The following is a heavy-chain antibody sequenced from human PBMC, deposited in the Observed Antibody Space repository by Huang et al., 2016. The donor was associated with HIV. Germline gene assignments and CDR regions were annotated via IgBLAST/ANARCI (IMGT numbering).Heavy chain of an antibody. V-gene: IGHV4-39*01. Sequence: QLQLQESGPGLVKPSETLSLTCTVSGGSISSSSYYWGWIRQPPGKGLEWIGTIYCRGSTYYNPSLKGRVTISVDTSKNQFSLKLSSVTAADTAVYYCARHERWAMVRGVPQWGFDYWGQGTLVTVSS. CDR3: ARHERWAMVRGVPQWGFDY. CDR1: GGSISSSSYY. J-gene: IGHJ4*02. CDR2: IYCRGST. D-gene: IGHD3-10*01.